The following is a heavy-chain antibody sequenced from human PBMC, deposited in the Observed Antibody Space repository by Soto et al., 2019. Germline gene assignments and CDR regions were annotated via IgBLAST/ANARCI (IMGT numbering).Heavy chain of an antibody. Sequence: SETLSLTCTVSGGSISSYYWSWIRQPPGKGLEWIGYIYYSGSTNYNPSLKSRVTISVDTSKNQFSLKLSSVTAADTAVYYCAIIILTGVLYYLDYWGQGILVTFSA. V-gene: IGHV4-59*01. CDR3: AIIILTGVLYYLDY. J-gene: IGHJ4*02. CDR2: IYYSGST. D-gene: IGHD3-9*01. CDR1: GGSISSYY.